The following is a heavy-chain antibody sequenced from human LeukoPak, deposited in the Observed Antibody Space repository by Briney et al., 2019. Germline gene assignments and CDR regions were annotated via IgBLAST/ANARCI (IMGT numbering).Heavy chain of an antibody. CDR3: ARKKPRWYFDL. V-gene: IGHV4-34*01. CDR2: INYSGST. D-gene: IGHD1-14*01. Sequence: SETLSLTCAVYGGSFSGYYWSWIRQPPGKGLEWIGDINYSGSTNYNPSLKSRVTISLDTSKNQFSLKLSSVTAADTAVYYCARKKPRWYFDLWGRGTLVTVSS. J-gene: IGHJ2*01. CDR1: GGSFSGYY.